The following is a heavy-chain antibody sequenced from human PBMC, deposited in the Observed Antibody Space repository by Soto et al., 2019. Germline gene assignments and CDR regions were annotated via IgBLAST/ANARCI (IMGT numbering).Heavy chain of an antibody. Sequence: ASVKVSCKASGYTFTGYYMHWVRQAPGQGLEWMGWINPNSGGTNYAQKFQGWVTMTRDTSISTAYMELSRLRSDDTAVYYCARVELENYYYYGMDVWGQGTTVTVSS. J-gene: IGHJ6*02. CDR1: GYTFTGYY. V-gene: IGHV1-2*04. D-gene: IGHD1-1*01. CDR2: INPNSGGT. CDR3: ARVELENYYYYGMDV.